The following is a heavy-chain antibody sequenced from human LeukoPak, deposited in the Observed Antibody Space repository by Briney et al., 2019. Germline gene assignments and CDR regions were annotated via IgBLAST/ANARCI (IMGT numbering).Heavy chain of an antibody. CDR2: IGPTGSDR. CDR1: GLTFSTSG. D-gene: IGHD1-14*01. J-gene: IGHJ4*02. CDR3: ATETNGGHYDD. Sequence: PGGSLRLSRTASGLTFSTSGFNWVRQAPGKWLEWVASIGPTGSDRYHADSIKGRFTISRDNANNFLYLQMNSLRAEDTAVYYCATETNGGHYDDWGQVTLLTVSS. V-gene: IGHV3-21*06.